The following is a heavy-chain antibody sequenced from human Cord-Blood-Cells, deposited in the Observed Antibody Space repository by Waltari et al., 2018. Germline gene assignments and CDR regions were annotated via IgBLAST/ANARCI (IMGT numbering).Heavy chain of an antibody. CDR2: IYSGGST. CDR1: GFTVSTNY. CDR3: ASGPGIAAAGSHDY. J-gene: IGHJ4*02. Sequence: EVPLVESGGGLIQPGGSLRLSCAASGFTVSTNYMSWVRQAPGKGLEWVSVIYSGGSTYYADSVKGRFTISRDNSKNTLYLQMNSLRAEDTAVYYCASGPGIAAAGSHDYWGQGTLVTVSS. V-gene: IGHV3-53*01. D-gene: IGHD6-13*01.